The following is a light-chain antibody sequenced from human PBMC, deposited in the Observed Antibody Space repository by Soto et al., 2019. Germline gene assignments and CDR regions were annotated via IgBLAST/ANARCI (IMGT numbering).Light chain of an antibody. CDR2: DAS. CDR3: QQRSNWPPWT. CDR1: QSVISY. J-gene: IGKJ1*01. Sequence: EIVLTQSPATLSLSPGEKATLSCSASQSVISYLAWYQQKPGQAPRLLIYDASNRATGVPARFSGSGSGTDFTLTISSLEPEDFAVYYCQQRSNWPPWTFGQGTKVEIK. V-gene: IGKV3-11*01.